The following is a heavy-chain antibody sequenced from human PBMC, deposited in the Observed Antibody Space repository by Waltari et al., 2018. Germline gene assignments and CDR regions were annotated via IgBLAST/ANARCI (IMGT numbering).Heavy chain of an antibody. D-gene: IGHD4-17*01. V-gene: IGHV5-10-1*03. CDR3: ARRKDYGGNLFDY. CDR2: IDPSDSST. Sequence: EVQLVQSGAEVKKPGESLRSSCKGSGYSFTSYWISWVRQMPGKGLAWMGKIDPSDSSTNYRPSFQGHVTISADKSISTAYLQCSSLKASDTAIYYCARRKDYGGNLFDYWGQGTLVTVSS. CDR1: GYSFTSYW. J-gene: IGHJ4*02.